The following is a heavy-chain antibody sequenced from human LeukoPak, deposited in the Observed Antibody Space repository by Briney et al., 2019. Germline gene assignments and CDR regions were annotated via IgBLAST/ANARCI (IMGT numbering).Heavy chain of an antibody. D-gene: IGHD4-23*01. J-gene: IGHJ4*02. V-gene: IGHV4-39*07. CDR3: AREKLWGNSALDY. CDR1: GGSISSSSYY. Sequence: PSETLSLTCTVSGGSISSSSYYWGWIRQPPGKGLEWIGSIYYSGSTYYNPSLKSRVTISVDTSKNQFSLKLSSVTAADTAVYYCAREKLWGNSALDYWGQGTLVTVSS. CDR2: IYYSGST.